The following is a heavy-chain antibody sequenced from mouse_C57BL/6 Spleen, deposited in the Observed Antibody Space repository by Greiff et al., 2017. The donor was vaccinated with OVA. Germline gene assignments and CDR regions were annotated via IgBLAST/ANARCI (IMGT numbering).Heavy chain of an antibody. CDR2: ILPGSGST. D-gene: IGHD1-1*01. CDR3: ARNYCGSSRVAD. J-gene: IGHJ3*01. Sequence: VEPGASVKLSCKATGYTFTGYWIEWVKQRPGHGLEWIGEILPGSGSTNYNEKFKGKATLTADTSSNTAYMQLRSLKTEDSAIYYCARNYCGSSRVADRGQGTLVTAAA. V-gene: IGHV1-9*01. CDR1: GYTFTGYW.